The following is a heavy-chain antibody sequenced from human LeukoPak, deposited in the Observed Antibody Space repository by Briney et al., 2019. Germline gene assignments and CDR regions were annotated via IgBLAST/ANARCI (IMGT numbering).Heavy chain of an antibody. J-gene: IGHJ6*02. Sequence: GGSLRLSCAASGFTFSSYSMNWVRQAPGKGLEWVSSISSSSSYIYYADSVKGRFTISRDNAKNSLYLQMNSLRAEDTAVYYCARDCGGSWYGSGSYYPYYYYYGMDVWGQGTTVTVSS. CDR3: ARDCGGSWYGSGSYYPYYYYYGMDV. D-gene: IGHD3-10*01. CDR2: ISSSSSYI. CDR1: GFTFSSYS. V-gene: IGHV3-21*01.